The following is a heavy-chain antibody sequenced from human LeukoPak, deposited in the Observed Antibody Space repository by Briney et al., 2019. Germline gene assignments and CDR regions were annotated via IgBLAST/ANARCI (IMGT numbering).Heavy chain of an antibody. V-gene: IGHV4-59*01. CDR3: AGSSTSGGYYFDY. D-gene: IGHD2-2*01. CDR1: GGSISSYY. CDR2: IYYSGST. Sequence: PSETLSLTCTVPGGSISSYYWSWIRQPPGKGLEWIGYIYYSGSTNYNPSLKSRVTISVDTSKNQFSLKLSSVTAADTAVYYCAGSSTSGGYYFDYWGQGTLVTVSS. J-gene: IGHJ4*02.